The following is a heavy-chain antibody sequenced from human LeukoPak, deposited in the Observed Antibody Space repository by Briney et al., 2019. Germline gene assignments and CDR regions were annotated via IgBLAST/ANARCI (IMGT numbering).Heavy chain of an antibody. V-gene: IGHV1-2*02. D-gene: IGHD2-15*01. CDR2: INPNSGGT. CDR1: GYTFTGCY. Sequence: GASVKVSCKASGYTFTGCYMHWVRQAPGQGLEWMGWINPNSGGTDYAQKFQGRVTMTRDTSISTAYMELSRLRSDDTAVYYCARGRAGTYCSGGSCYYVYWGQGTLVTVSS. CDR3: ARGRAGTYCSGGSCYYVY. J-gene: IGHJ4*02.